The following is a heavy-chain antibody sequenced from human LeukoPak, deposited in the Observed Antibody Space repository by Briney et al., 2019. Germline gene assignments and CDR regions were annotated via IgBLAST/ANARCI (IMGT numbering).Heavy chain of an antibody. Sequence: PSETLSLTCTVSGGSITSSSYYWGWIRQPPGKGLELIGNIYYSGSSFYNPSLKSRVTISVDTSKNQFSLKLSSVTAADTAVYYCARVDIAFRYFDYWGQGTLVTVSS. CDR1: GGSITSSSYY. CDR2: IYYSGSS. V-gene: IGHV4-39*07. CDR3: ARVDIAFRYFDY. D-gene: IGHD5-12*01. J-gene: IGHJ4*02.